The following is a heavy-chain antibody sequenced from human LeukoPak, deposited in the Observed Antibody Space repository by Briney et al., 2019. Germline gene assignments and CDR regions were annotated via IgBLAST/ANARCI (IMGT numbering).Heavy chain of an antibody. CDR3: ARDPYSGNYGNYYYYYMDV. CDR2: INHSGST. Sequence: PSETLSLTCGVYDGSFSGYSWSWIRQSPDKGLEWIGEINHSGSTNYNPSLQSRVTISIDTSKKQFSMMLSSVTAADTAVYYCARDPYSGNYGNYYYYYMDVWGKGTTVTISS. CDR1: DGSFSGYS. D-gene: IGHD1-26*01. V-gene: IGHV4-34*01. J-gene: IGHJ6*03.